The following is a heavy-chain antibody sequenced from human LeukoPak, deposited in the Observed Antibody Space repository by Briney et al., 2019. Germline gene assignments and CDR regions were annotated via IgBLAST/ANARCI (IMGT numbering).Heavy chain of an antibody. CDR3: ARVEAVAGPDY. J-gene: IGHJ4*02. Sequence: GGSLRLPCAASGFTFSSYSMNWVRQAPGKGLEWVSYISSSSSTIYYADSVKGRFTISRDNAKNSLYLQMNSLRAEDTAVYYCARVEAVAGPDYWGQGTLVTVSS. CDR2: ISSSSSTI. D-gene: IGHD6-19*01. V-gene: IGHV3-48*01. CDR1: GFTFSSYS.